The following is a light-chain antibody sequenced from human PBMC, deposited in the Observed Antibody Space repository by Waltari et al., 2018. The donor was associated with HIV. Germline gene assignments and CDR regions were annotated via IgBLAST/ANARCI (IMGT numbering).Light chain of an antibody. CDR3: QQYNNWPRT. J-gene: IGKJ1*01. Sequence: EIVMTQSPATLSVSPGERATLSCRASQSVSTNLAWYLQKPGQAPRLLIHGASTRATGIPARFSGSGSGTEFTLTIRSLQSEDFAVYYCQQYNNWPRTFGQGTKVEIK. CDR1: QSVSTN. CDR2: GAS. V-gene: IGKV3-15*01.